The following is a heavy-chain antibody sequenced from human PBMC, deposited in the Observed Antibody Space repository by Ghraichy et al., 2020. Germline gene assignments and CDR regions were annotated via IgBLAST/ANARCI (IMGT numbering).Heavy chain of an antibody. J-gene: IGHJ6*03. Sequence: ASVKVSCKIGRAHVCTPVTRLQRLCTVLGQERKGWMNPNSANTGYAQRFQGRVTLTRDTSIGTAYMELSSLRSEDTAVYYCARALPKSGDNSYYYMDVWGKGTT. CDR3: ARALPKSGDNSYYYMDV. V-gene: IGHV1-8*01. CDR1: RAHVCTPV. D-gene: IGHD5-12*01. CDR2: MNPNSANT.